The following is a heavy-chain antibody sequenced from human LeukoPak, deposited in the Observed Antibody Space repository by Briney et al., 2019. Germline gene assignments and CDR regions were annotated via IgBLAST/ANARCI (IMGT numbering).Heavy chain of an antibody. CDR2: INPNSGGT. V-gene: IGHV1-2*02. CDR3: ARDSDCSGGSCYGG. D-gene: IGHD2-15*01. Sequence: GASVKVSCKASGYTFTGYYMHRVRQAPGQGLEWMGWINPNSGGTKYAQKFQGRVTMTRDTSISTAYMELSSLRSDETAVYYCARDSDCSGGSCYGGWGQGTLVTVSS. J-gene: IGHJ4*02. CDR1: GYTFTGYY.